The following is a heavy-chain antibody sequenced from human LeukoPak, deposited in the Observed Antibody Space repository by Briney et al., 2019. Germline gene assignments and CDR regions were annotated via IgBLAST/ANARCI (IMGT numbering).Heavy chain of an antibody. CDR2: INPNSGGT. J-gene: IGHJ3*02. V-gene: IGHV1-2*02. CDR1: GYTFTGYY. D-gene: IGHD3-10*01. Sequence: GASVKVSCKASGYTFTGYYMHWVRQAPGQGLEWMGWINPNSGGTNYAQKFQGRVTMTRDTSISTAYMELSRLRSDDTAVYYCARACITMVRGPLRPVDAFDIWGQGTMVTVSS. CDR3: ARACITMVRGPLRPVDAFDI.